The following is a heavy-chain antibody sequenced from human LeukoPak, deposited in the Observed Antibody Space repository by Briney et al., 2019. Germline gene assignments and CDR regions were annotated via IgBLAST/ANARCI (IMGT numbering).Heavy chain of an antibody. CDR2: IYPGDSDT. Sequence: GESLKISCKGSGYSFTSYWIGWVRQMPGKGLERMGIIYPGDSDTRYSPSFQGQVTISADKSISTAYLQWSSLKASDTAMYYCARRVSYCGGDCFFDYWGQGTLVTVSS. V-gene: IGHV5-51*01. J-gene: IGHJ4*02. CDR1: GYSFTSYW. D-gene: IGHD2-21*01. CDR3: ARRVSYCGGDCFFDY.